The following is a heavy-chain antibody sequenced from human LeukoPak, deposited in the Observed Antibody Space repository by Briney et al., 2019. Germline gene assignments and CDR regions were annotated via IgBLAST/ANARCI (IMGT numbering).Heavy chain of an antibody. V-gene: IGHV3-66*01. CDR2: IYSGNYI. D-gene: IGHD6-13*01. CDR1: GFTVSNNY. J-gene: IGHJ6*02. CDR3: ARDRGIAAVGGRGMDV. Sequence: GGSLRLSCAGYGFTVSNNYMSWVRQAPGKGLEWVSIIYSGNYIYYADSVKGRFTISRDNSKNTLYLQMNSLRAEDTAVYYCARDRGIAAVGGRGMDVWGQGTKVTVSS.